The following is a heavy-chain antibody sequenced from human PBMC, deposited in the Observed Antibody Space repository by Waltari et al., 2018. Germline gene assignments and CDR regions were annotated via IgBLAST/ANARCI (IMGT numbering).Heavy chain of an antibody. D-gene: IGHD3-3*01. CDR3: AHVHLGCWSGSIMSAFDI. J-gene: IGHJ3*02. V-gene: IGHV2-5*01. Sequence: QITLKESGPTLVKPTQTLTLTCTFSGFSLSTSGVGVGWIRKPPGTALEWLALIYWNDDKRYSPSLKSRLTITKDTSKNQVVLTMTNMDPVDTATYYCAHVHLGCWSGSIMSAFDIWGQGTMVTVSS. CDR2: IYWNDDK. CDR1: GFSLSTSGVG.